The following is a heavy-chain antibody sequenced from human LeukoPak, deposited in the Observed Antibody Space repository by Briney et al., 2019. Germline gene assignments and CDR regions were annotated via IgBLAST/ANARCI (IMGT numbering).Heavy chain of an antibody. CDR2: IYYSGST. Sequence: SETLSLTCTVSGGSISSGSHYWGWIRQPPGKGLEWIGTIYYSGSTNYNPSLKSRVTISVDTSKNQFSLKLSSVTAADTAVYYCARTDILTGYGFDYWGQGTLVTVSS. CDR1: GGSISSGSHY. J-gene: IGHJ4*02. V-gene: IGHV4-39*07. CDR3: ARTDILTGYGFDY. D-gene: IGHD3-9*01.